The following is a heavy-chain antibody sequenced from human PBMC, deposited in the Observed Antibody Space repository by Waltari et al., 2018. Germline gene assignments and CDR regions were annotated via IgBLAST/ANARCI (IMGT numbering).Heavy chain of an antibody. CDR2: ISAYNGNT. D-gene: IGHD2-15*01. Sequence: VQLLESGGGLVQPGGSLRLSCAASGFTFTSYGISWVRQAPGQGLEWMGWISAYNGNTNYAQKLQGRVTMTTDTSTSTAYMELRSLRSDDTAVYYCARDLSSRYCSGGSCYSGDYWGQGTLVTVSS. CDR1: GFTFTSYG. V-gene: IGHV1-18*01. J-gene: IGHJ4*02. CDR3: ARDLSSRYCSGGSCYSGDY.